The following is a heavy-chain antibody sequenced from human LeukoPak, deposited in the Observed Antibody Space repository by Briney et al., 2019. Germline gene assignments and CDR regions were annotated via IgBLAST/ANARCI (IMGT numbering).Heavy chain of an antibody. J-gene: IGHJ4*02. Sequence: ASVKVSCKASGYTFTGYYMHWVRQAPGQGLEWMGWINPNSGGTNYAQKFQGRVTMTRDTSISTAYMELSRLRSDDTAVYYCARVDGGSGSYGYWGQGTLVTVSS. D-gene: IGHD3-10*01. CDR1: GYTFTGYY. CDR3: ARVDGGSGSYGY. CDR2: INPNSGGT. V-gene: IGHV1-2*02.